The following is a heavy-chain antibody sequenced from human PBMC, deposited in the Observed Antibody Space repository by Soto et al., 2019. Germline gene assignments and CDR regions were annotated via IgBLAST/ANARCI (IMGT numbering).Heavy chain of an antibody. CDR2: IIPILGIA. CDR3: ARDREDYGENRYYFDY. D-gene: IGHD4-17*01. Sequence: QVQLVQSGAEVKKPGSSVKVSCKASGGTFSSYTISWVRQAPGQGLEWMGRIIPILGIANYAQKFQGRVTITEDKSTSTAYMELSSLRSEDTAVYYCARDREDYGENRYYFDYWGQGTLVTVSS. J-gene: IGHJ4*02. V-gene: IGHV1-69*08. CDR1: GGTFSSYT.